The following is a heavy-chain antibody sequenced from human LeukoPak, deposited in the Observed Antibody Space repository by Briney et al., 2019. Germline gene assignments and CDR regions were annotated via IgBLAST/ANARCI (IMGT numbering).Heavy chain of an antibody. D-gene: IGHD4-23*01. V-gene: IGHV4-31*03. J-gene: IGHJ6*02. Sequence: PSQTLSLTCTVSGGSISSGGYYWSWIRQHPGKGLEWIGYIYYSGSTYYNPSLKSRVTIPVDTSKNQFSLKLSSVTAADTAVYYCARGGLTVAPRGGMDVWGQGTTVTVSS. CDR3: ARGGLTVAPRGGMDV. CDR1: GGSISSGGYY. CDR2: IYYSGST.